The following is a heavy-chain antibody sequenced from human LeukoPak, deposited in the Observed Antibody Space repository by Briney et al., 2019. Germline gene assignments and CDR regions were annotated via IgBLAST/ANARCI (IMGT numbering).Heavy chain of an antibody. J-gene: IGHJ6*03. Sequence: GASVKVSCKASGYTFTGYYMHWVRQAPGQGLEWMGWINPNSGGTNYAQKFQGRVTMTRDTSISTAYMELSRLRSDDTAVYYCARRYNDYGFYYYYMDVWGKGTTVTVSS. CDR1: GYTFTGYY. CDR3: ARRYNDYGFYYYYMDV. D-gene: IGHD4-17*01. CDR2: INPNSGGT. V-gene: IGHV1-2*02.